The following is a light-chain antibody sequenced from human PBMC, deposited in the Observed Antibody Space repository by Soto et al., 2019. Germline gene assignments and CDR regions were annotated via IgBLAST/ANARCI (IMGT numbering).Light chain of an antibody. CDR3: QQYDKWTLT. V-gene: IGKV3-15*01. J-gene: IGKJ1*01. CDR1: QSVTSH. Sequence: IVMTHSPATLSVSQWGRATLSCSAIQSVTSHLAWYQHKPGQAPRLLVYGLSTIATSIPARFSGSGSETELTLTISSLQSEDFAVYLCQQYDKWTLTFGQGIKVDIQ. CDR2: GLS.